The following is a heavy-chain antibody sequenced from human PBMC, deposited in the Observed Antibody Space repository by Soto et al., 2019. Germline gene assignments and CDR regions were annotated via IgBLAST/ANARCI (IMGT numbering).Heavy chain of an antibody. J-gene: IGHJ4*02. CDR1: GFTFSNAW. CDR3: TTALGYSSGWYPGY. CDR2: IKSKTDGGTT. V-gene: IGHV3-15*01. Sequence: GGSLRLSCAASGFTFSNAWMSWVRQAPGKGLEWVGRIKSKTDGGTTDYAAPVKGRFTISRDDSKNTLYLQMNSLKTEDTAVYYCTTALGYSSGWYPGYWGQGTLVTVSS. D-gene: IGHD6-19*01.